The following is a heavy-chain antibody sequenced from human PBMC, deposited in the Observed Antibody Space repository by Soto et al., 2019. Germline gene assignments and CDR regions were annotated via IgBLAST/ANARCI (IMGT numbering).Heavy chain of an antibody. CDR1: GFTFSDYY. Sequence: VGSLRLSCAASGFTFSDYYMSWIRQAPGKGLEWVSYISSSGSTIYYADSVKGRFTISRDNSKNTLYLQMNSLRVDDTAVYFCTKSWLFEKNWFDPWGQGTLVTVSS. V-gene: IGHV3-11*01. D-gene: IGHD3-22*01. J-gene: IGHJ5*02. CDR3: TKSWLFEKNWFDP. CDR2: ISSSGSTI.